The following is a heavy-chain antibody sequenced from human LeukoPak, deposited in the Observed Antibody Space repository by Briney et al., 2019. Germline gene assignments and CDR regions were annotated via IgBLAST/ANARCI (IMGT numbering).Heavy chain of an antibody. J-gene: IGHJ4*02. CDR3: ARADYDYVWGSYRQYYFDY. Sequence: GGSLRLSCAASGITFSRYWMSWVRQAPGKGLEWVANIKQDGSEKYYVDSVKGRFTISRDNAKNPLYLQMNSLRAEDTAVYYCARADYDYVWGSYRQYYFDYWGQGTLVTVSS. D-gene: IGHD3-16*02. V-gene: IGHV3-7*01. CDR2: IKQDGSEK. CDR1: GITFSRYW.